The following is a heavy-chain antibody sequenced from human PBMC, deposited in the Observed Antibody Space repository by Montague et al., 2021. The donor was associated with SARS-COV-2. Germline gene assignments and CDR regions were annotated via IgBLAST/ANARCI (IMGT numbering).Heavy chain of an antibody. CDR2: ISYSGAT. CDR1: GGSMSTVNYY. Sequence: SETLSLTCTVSGGSMSTVNYYWGWVRQTPGKGLDWVGSISYSGATYYNPSLETRVTISRDTSKSQFSLELRSVTAADTAVYYCARERQEVVLYFDPWGHGTLVTVSS. J-gene: IGHJ5*02. V-gene: IGHV4-39*07. CDR3: ARERQEVVLYFDP. D-gene: IGHD2-21*01.